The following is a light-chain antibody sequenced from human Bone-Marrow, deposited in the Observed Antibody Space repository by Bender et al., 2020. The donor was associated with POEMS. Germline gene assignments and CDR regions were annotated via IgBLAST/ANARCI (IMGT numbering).Light chain of an antibody. J-gene: IGLJ2*01. Sequence: QSALIQPPSVSGSPGQSVTLSCTGTRSDVGTYDRVAWYQQPPGTAPKLLIYEVTDRPSGVPDRFSGSKSGNTASLTISGLQTGDEVDYYCGTWDSTLSVLVFGGGTKLTVL. CDR2: EVT. CDR1: RSDVGTYDR. CDR3: GTWDSTLSVLV. V-gene: IGLV2-18*01.